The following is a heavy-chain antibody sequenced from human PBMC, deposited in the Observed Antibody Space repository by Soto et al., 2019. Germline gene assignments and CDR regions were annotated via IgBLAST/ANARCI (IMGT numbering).Heavy chain of an antibody. D-gene: IGHD2-15*01. J-gene: IGHJ4*02. Sequence: ASVKVSCKASGYTFTSYYINWVRRATGQGLEWMGWMNPNSGNTGYAQKFQGRVTMTRNTSISTAYMELSSLRSEDTAVYYCARGYCSGGSCYVGFDYWGQGTLVTVSS. CDR1: GYTFTSYY. CDR2: MNPNSGNT. CDR3: ARGYCSGGSCYVGFDY. V-gene: IGHV1-8*01.